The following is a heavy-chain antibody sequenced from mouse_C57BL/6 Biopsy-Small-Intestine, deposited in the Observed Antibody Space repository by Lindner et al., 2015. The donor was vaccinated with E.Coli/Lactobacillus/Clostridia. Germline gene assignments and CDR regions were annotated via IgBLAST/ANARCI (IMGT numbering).Heavy chain of an antibody. J-gene: IGHJ2*01. CDR2: IDPANGNT. CDR1: GFNIKDAY. D-gene: IGHD2-1*01. CDR3: ASVYYGNLYFDY. V-gene: IGHV14-3*01. Sequence: VQLQESGAELVRPGASVKLSCTASGFNIKDAYMHWVKQRPEQGLGWIGRIDPANGNTKYAPKFQDKATITADTSSNTAYLQLSSLTSEDTAVYYCASVYYGNLYFDYWGQGTTLTVSS.